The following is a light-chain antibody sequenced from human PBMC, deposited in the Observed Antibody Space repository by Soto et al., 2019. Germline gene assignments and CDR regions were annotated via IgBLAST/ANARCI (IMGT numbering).Light chain of an antibody. CDR1: QTISSW. CDR3: QQYSDYSRT. V-gene: IGKV1-5*01. CDR2: GAS. J-gene: IGKJ1*01. Sequence: DIQMTQSPCTLSVSVGDRVTITCRASQTISSWLAWYQQKPGKAPKLLIYGASNLQSGVPPRFSGSGSGTDFTLAISSLQPEDFATYFCQQYSDYSRTFGQGTKVDIK.